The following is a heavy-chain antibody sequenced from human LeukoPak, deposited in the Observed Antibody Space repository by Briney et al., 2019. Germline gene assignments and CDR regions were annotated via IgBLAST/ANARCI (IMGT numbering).Heavy chain of an antibody. J-gene: IGHJ4*02. V-gene: IGHV3-74*01. CDR3: VRDRVYSIHY. CDR2: INRDGSST. Sequence: QPGGSLRLSCAASGFNFSSYWMHWVRQVTGKGLVWVSHINRDGSSTSYADSVKGRFTISRDNAKNTLSLQMNSLRAENTAVHYCVRDRVYSIHYWGQGTLVTVSS. CDR1: GFNFSSYW. D-gene: IGHD5-18*01.